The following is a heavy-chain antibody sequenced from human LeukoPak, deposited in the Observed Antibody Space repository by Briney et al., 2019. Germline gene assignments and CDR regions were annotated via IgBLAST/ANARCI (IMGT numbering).Heavy chain of an antibody. J-gene: IGHJ4*02. D-gene: IGHD3-10*01. Sequence: SETLSLTCTVSGGSVSNGNYYWSWLRQPPGKALEWIGYIYYSGSTNYNPSLEGRVTISVDTSKNQFSVKLSSVTAADTAVYYCARSQNYYGSGDYWSQGTLVTVSS. V-gene: IGHV4-61*01. CDR2: IYYSGST. CDR1: GGSVSNGNYY. CDR3: ARSQNYYGSGDY.